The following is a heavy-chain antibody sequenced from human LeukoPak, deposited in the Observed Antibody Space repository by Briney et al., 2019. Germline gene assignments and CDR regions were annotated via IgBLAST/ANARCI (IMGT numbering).Heavy chain of an antibody. D-gene: IGHD4-17*01. CDR3: ARDCQALGDYQCH. CDR1: GFIFTSYP. V-gene: IGHV3-30*04. CDR2: ISFDGSNK. Sequence: GGSLRLSCVASGFIFTSYPMHWLRQAPGKGLEWVAYISFDGSNKFYADSVKGRSTISRDTSSNTLYLQMNSLRAEDTAVYYCARDCQALGDYQCHWGQGTLVTVSS. J-gene: IGHJ4*02.